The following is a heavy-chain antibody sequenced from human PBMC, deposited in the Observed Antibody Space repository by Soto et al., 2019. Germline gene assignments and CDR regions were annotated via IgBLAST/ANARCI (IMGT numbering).Heavy chain of an antibody. D-gene: IGHD3-22*01. CDR3: ARDRYYDSWSFDY. CDR1: GGSISSYY. CDR2: IYYSGST. V-gene: IGHV4-59*01. J-gene: IGHJ4*02. Sequence: SETLSLTCTVSGGSISSYYWSWIRQPPGKGLEWIGYIYYSGSTNYNPSLKSRVTISVDTSKNQFSLKLSSVTAADTAVYYCARDRYYDSWSFDYWGQGTLVTVS.